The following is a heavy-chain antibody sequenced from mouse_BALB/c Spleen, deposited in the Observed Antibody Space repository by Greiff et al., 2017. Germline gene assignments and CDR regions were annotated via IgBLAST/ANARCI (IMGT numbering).Heavy chain of an antibody. CDR2: INPYNGDT. D-gene: IGHD2-4*01. Sequence: VQLQQSGPELVKPGASVKISCKASGYSFTGYFMNWVMQSHGKSLEWIGRINPYNGDTFYNQKFKGKATLTVDKSSSTAHMELRSLASEDSAVYYCARRGYDYDDYYAMDYWGQGTSVTVSS. J-gene: IGHJ4*01. V-gene: IGHV1-20*02. CDR1: GYSFTGYF. CDR3: ARRGYDYDDYYAMDY.